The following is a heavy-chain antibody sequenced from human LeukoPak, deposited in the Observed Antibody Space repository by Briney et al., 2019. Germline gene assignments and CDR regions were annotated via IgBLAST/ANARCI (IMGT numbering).Heavy chain of an antibody. D-gene: IGHD6-13*01. CDR2: LTGGSDNS. CDR1: GFTFSSSA. J-gene: IGHJ4*02. V-gene: IGHV3-23*01. Sequence: PGGSLRLSCAASGFTFSSSAMTWVRQAPGKGLEWVSSLTGGSDNSEHADSVKGRFSISRDNSKNTLYLQMNSLRAEDTAVYYCARDVGQLEYYFDYWGQGTLVTVSS. CDR3: ARDVGQLEYYFDY.